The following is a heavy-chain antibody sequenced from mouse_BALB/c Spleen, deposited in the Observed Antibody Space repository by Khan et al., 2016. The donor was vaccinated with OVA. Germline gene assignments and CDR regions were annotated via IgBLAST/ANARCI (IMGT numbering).Heavy chain of an antibody. CDR2: IWRGGST. CDR3: AAGRYDETWLAY. CDR1: GFSLTSYG. J-gene: IGHJ3*01. D-gene: IGHD2-14*01. Sequence: QVQLKQSGPSLVQPSQSLSITCTVSGFSLTSYGVHWVRQSPGKGLEWLGVIWRGGSTDYNAALMSRLSITKDNSKSQVFFEMNSLQADDTAIYYCAAGRYDETWLAYWGQGTPVTVSA. V-gene: IGHV2-5-1*01.